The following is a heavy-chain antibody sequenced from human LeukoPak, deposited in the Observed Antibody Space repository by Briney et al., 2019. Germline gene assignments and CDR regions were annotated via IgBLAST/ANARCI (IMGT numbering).Heavy chain of an antibody. J-gene: IGHJ4*02. CDR3: ARGRWGWDTSSDWDY. CDR1: GESFSGYY. Sequence: SGTLSLTCAVYGESFSGYYWSWIRQPPAKGLEWIGEINLTGSTNYKSSLKSRVTISTDTSKNQFSLNLRSVTAADTAVYYCARGRWGWDTSSDWDYWSQGILVTVSS. CDR2: INLTGST. V-gene: IGHV4-34*01. D-gene: IGHD3/OR15-3a*01.